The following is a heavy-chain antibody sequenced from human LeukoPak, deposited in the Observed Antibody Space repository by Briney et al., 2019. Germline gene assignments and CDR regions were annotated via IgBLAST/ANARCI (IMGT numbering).Heavy chain of an antibody. CDR2: INHDGSST. D-gene: IGHD3-3*01. CDR1: GFTFSTYW. V-gene: IGHV3-74*01. J-gene: IGHJ4*02. CDR3: ARDGGYYFDS. Sequence: PGGSLRLSCAASGFTFSTYWMHWVRQAPGKGLVWVSRINHDGSSTSYADSVKGRFTISRDNAKNTLYLQMSSLRAEDTAVYYCARDGGYYFDSWGQGTLVTVSS.